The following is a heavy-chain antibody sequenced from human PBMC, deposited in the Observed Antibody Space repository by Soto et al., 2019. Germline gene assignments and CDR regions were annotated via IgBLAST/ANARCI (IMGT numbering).Heavy chain of an antibody. V-gene: IGHV3-30*18. J-gene: IGHJ5*02. CDR1: GFTLSNSG. D-gene: IGHD3-16*01. Sequence: QVQVMESGGGVVQPGRSLRISCAASGFTLSNSGIHWVRQAPGKGLEWVAAVCFHGSGEYYADSVKGRLTISSDSSKNMVYLQMNSLRTDDTAVYHCVKGPDNWDDSNWFDPWGQGILVTVSS. CDR3: VKGPDNWDDSNWFDP. CDR2: VCFHGSGE.